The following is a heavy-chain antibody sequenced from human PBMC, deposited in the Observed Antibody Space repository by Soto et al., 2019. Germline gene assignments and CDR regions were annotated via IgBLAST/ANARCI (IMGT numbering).Heavy chain of an antibody. V-gene: IGHV4-39*01. Sequence: PSETLSLTCTVSGGSISSSSYYWGWIRQPPGKGLEWIGDVYYSGSTYYTPSLKSRVTISVDTSKNQFSLRLRSVTAADTAVYFCARLDALNGMDVWGQGTSVTVSS. CDR1: GGSISSSSYY. CDR2: VYYSGST. CDR3: ARLDALNGMDV. J-gene: IGHJ6*02.